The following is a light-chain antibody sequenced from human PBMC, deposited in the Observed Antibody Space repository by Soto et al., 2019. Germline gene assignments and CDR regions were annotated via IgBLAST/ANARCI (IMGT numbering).Light chain of an antibody. CDR2: EVT. CDR1: TSDIGAYNY. V-gene: IGLV2-8*01. J-gene: IGLJ2*01. Sequence: QSALTQPPSASGSPGQSVTISCTGTTSDIGAYNYVSWYQQRPGKAPKLIIYEVTRRPSGVPDRIFGSKSGSTASLTVSGLQAEDEADYYCSSYAGSNRLVFGGGTKLTVL. CDR3: SSYAGSNRLV.